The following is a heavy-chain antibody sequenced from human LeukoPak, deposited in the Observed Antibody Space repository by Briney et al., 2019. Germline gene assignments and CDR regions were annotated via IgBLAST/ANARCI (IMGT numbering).Heavy chain of an antibody. J-gene: IGHJ4*02. CDR1: GYTFTDYY. V-gene: IGHV1-2*02. Sequence: ASVKVSCKASGYTFTDYYMHWVRQAPGRGLEWMGWINPNSGGTNYAQKFQGRVTMTRDTSISTAYMELSRLRSDDTAVYYCARASYYYDSSGYPGYYFDYWGQGTLVTVSS. CDR2: INPNSGGT. CDR3: ARASYYYDSSGYPGYYFDY. D-gene: IGHD3-22*01.